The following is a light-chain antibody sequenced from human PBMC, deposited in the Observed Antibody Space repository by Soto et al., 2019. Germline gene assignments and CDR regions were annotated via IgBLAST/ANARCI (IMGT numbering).Light chain of an antibody. J-gene: IGKJ1*01. Sequence: VVMPQSPSTLSVSPGERSTLACRASQSVYSNVAWYQQRPGQAPRLLIYRASTRATGIPARFSGSGSGTEFTLTISSLQSEDFAVYYCQHYQNLWAFGQGTKVDIK. CDR3: QHYQNLWA. CDR2: RAS. V-gene: IGKV3-15*01. CDR1: QSVYSN.